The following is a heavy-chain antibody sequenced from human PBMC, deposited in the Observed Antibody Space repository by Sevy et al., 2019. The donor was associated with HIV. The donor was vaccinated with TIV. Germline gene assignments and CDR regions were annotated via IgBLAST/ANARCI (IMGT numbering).Heavy chain of an antibody. CDR3: ARGKHVSDYYGSFDY. V-gene: IGHV3-53*01. D-gene: IGHD3-3*01. CDR1: GFTVSSNF. J-gene: IGHJ4*02. Sequence: GTLRLSCTVSGFTVSSNFISWVRQAPGKGLEWVSVIWLTGATYYADSVKGRLTISRDNSKNTVYLDMNSLRAEDTAVYYCARGKHVSDYYGSFDYWGQGTLVTISS. CDR2: IWLTGAT.